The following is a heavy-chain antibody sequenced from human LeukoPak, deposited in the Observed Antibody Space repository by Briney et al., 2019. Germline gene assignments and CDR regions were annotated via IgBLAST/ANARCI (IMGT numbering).Heavy chain of an antibody. Sequence: SETLSLTCAVYGGSFSGHYWNWIRQPPGKGLEWIGEINHSGSTNYNPSLESRVTISVDTSKNQFSLKLSSVTAADTAVYYCARHRAYYYGSGSYYRVLDVWGKGTTVTISS. D-gene: IGHD3-10*01. CDR1: GGSFSGHY. CDR2: INHSGST. J-gene: IGHJ6*04. CDR3: ARHRAYYYGSGSYYRVLDV. V-gene: IGHV4-34*01.